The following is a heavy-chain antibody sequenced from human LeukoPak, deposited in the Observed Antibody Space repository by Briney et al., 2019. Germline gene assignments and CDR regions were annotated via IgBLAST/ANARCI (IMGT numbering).Heavy chain of an antibody. V-gene: IGHV4-59*08. CDR2: IYYSGST. CDR1: GGSISSYY. Sequence: PSETLSLTCTVSGGSISSYYWSWIRQPTGKGLEWIGYIYYSGSTNYNPSLKSRVPISVDPSKNQFSLKLSSVTAADTAVYYCARQGGGFWYFDLWGRGTLVTVSS. D-gene: IGHD6-25*01. CDR3: ARQGGGFWYFDL. J-gene: IGHJ2*01.